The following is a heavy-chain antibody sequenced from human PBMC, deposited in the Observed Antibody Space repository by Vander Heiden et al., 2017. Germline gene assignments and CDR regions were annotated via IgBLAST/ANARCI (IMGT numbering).Heavy chain of an antibody. Sequence: EVQLVEPGGGFVQPGGSLRLSRAASGFTFGNDCLHWVRQAPGKGLVWVSRIDTDGSNINYADSVKGRFTISRDNAKNTLYLQMNSLRAEDTAVYYCVRGRAGRAVAPFDDYWGQGTLVTVSS. CDR2: IDTDGSNI. CDR1: GFTFGNDC. D-gene: IGHD6-19*01. CDR3: VRGRAGRAVAPFDDY. J-gene: IGHJ4*02. V-gene: IGHV3-74*01.